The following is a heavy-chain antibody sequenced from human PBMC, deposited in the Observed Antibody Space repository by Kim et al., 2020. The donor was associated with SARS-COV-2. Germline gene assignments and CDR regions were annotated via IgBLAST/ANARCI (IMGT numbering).Heavy chain of an antibody. J-gene: IGHJ4*02. CDR2: INHSGST. CDR3: ARGEWADSGGSCYFDY. CDR1: GGSFSGYY. D-gene: IGHD2-15*01. V-gene: IGHV4-34*01. Sequence: SETLSLTCAVYGGSFSGYYWSWIRQPPGKGLEWIGEINHSGSTNYNPSLKSRVTISVDTSKNQFSLKLSSVTAADTAVYYCARGEWADSGGSCYFDYWGQGTLVTVSS.